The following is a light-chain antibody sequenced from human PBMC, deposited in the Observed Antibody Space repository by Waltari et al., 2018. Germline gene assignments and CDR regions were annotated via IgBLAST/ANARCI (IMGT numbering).Light chain of an antibody. Sequence: DFQMTQSPSSLTAYVGDRVTITCRASQYLSTYLNWYQQKPVKGPKLLIYAASTLQSGVPSRFSCSGSGTDFTFTISSLQLEDFATYYCQQSYDTPRTFGQGTKVEVK. CDR1: QYLSTY. J-gene: IGKJ1*01. CDR2: AAS. V-gene: IGKV1-39*01. CDR3: QQSYDTPRT.